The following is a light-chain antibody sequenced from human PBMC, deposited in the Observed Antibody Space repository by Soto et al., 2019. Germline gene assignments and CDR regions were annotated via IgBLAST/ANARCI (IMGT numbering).Light chain of an antibody. CDR3: QQRSNWPSVT. J-gene: IGKJ1*01. Sequence: EIVMTQSPATLSVSPGERATLSCRASQTVSTNLAWYQQKPGQAPRLLIYGASTRATGVPARFSGSGSGTDFTLTISSLEPEDFAVYYCQQRSNWPSVTFGQGTKVDIK. CDR1: QTVSTN. CDR2: GAS. V-gene: IGKV3-15*01.